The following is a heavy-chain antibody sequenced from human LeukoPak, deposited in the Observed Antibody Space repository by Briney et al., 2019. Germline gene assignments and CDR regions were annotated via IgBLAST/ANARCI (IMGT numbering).Heavy chain of an antibody. J-gene: IGHJ6*02. Sequence: GESLQISCKGSGSSFTSYWIGWVRPLPGKGLEWMGIIYPGDSDTRYSPSFQGQVTISADKSISTAYLQWSSLKASDTAMYYCARHQGYYYYYYGMDVWGQGTTVTVSS. V-gene: IGHV5-51*01. CDR2: IYPGDSDT. CDR3: ARHQGYYYYYYGMDV. CDR1: GSSFTSYW.